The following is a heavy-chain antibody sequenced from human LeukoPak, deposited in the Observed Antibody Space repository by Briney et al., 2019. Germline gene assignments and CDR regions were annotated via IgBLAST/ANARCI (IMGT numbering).Heavy chain of an antibody. Sequence: SETLPLTCTVSGGSISSSSNYWGWIRQPPGKGLEWIGSIYYSGSTYYNPSLKSRVTISVDTSKNQFSLKLSSVTAADTAVYYCARYCTSTTCILRGSDYWGQGTLVTVSS. V-gene: IGHV4-39*07. D-gene: IGHD2-2*01. J-gene: IGHJ4*02. CDR2: IYYSGST. CDR3: ARYCTSTTCILRGSDY. CDR1: GGSISSSSNY.